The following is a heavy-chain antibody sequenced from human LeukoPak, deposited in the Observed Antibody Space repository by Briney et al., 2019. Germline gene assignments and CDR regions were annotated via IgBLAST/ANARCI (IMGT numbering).Heavy chain of an antibody. Sequence: ASVTVSCKASGYTFTSYGISWVRQAPGQRLEWMGWISAYNGNTNYAQKLQGRVTMTTDTSTSTAYMELRSLRSDDTAVYYCARDVHDSSRGDYWGQGTLVTVSS. V-gene: IGHV1-18*01. J-gene: IGHJ4*02. CDR1: GYTFTSYG. D-gene: IGHD3-22*01. CDR2: ISAYNGNT. CDR3: ARDVHDSSRGDY.